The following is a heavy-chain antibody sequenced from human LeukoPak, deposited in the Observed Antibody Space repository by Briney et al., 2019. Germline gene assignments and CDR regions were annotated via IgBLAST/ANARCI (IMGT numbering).Heavy chain of an antibody. CDR3: ARGRYYYYGSGSWFDP. J-gene: IGHJ5*02. CDR2: INPNSGGT. CDR1: GYTFTGYY. Sequence: ASVKVSCKASGYTFTGYYMHWVRQAPGQGLEWMGWINPNSGGTNYAQKFQGRVTMTRDMSTSTVYMELSSLRSEDTAVYYCARGRYYYYGSGSWFDPWGQGTLVTVSP. D-gene: IGHD3-10*01. V-gene: IGHV1-2*02.